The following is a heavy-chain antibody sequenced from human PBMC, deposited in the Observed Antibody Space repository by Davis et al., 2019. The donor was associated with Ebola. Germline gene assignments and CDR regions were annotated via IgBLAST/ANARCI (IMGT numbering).Heavy chain of an antibody. CDR2: ISGSGGST. Sequence: GESLKISCAASGFTFSSYAMSWVRQAPGKGLEWVSAISGSGGSTYYADSVKGRFTISRDNSKNTLYLQMNSLRAEDTAVYYCARGNWGWVDYWGQGTLVTVSS. J-gene: IGHJ4*02. V-gene: IGHV3-23*01. CDR3: ARGNWGWVDY. D-gene: IGHD7-27*01. CDR1: GFTFSSYA.